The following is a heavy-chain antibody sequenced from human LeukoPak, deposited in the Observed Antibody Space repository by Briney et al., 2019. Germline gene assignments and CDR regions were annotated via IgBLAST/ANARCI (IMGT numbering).Heavy chain of an antibody. CDR2: IYYSGST. D-gene: IGHD3-22*01. CDR1: GGSISSGDYY. J-gene: IGHJ4*02. CDR3: ARGPLGRITMIVVVTNFDY. V-gene: IGHV4-30-4*01. Sequence: SQTLSLTCTVSGGSISSGDYYRSWIRQPPGKGLEWIGYIYYSGSTYYNPSLKSRVTISVDTSKNQFSLKLSSVTAADTAVYYCARGPLGRITMIVVVTNFDYWGQGTLVTVSS.